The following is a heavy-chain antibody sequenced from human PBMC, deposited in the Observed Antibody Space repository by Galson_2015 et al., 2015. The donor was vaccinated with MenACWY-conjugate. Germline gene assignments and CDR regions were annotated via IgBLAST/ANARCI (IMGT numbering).Heavy chain of an antibody. CDR2: ISISSSYI. J-gene: IGHJ4*02. CDR3: ARDYARLEWLSAYYFDY. V-gene: IGHV3-21*01. D-gene: IGHD3-3*01. Sequence: SLRLSCAASGFIFSSHTMNWVRQAPGKGLEWVSSISISSSYINYADSVKGRFTISRDNAKNSLYLQMNSLTAEDTAVYYCARDYARLEWLSAYYFDYWGQGTPVTVSS. CDR1: GFIFSSHT.